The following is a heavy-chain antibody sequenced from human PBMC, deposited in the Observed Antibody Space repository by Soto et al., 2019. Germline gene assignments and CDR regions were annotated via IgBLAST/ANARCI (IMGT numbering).Heavy chain of an antibody. V-gene: IGHV3-74*01. D-gene: IGHD7-27*01. CDR2: INSDGSST. Sequence: GGSLRLSCAASGFTFSSYWVHWVRQAPGKGLVWVSRINSDGSSTSYADSVKGRFTISRDNAKNTLYLQMNSLRAEDTAVYYCARAGPLGTYYYYGMDVWGQGTTVTVSS. J-gene: IGHJ6*02. CDR1: GFTFSSYW. CDR3: ARAGPLGTYYYYGMDV.